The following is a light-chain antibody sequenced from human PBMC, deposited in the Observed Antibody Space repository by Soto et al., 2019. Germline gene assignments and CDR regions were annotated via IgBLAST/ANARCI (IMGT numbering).Light chain of an antibody. CDR1: QGISND. Sequence: EVLRTQSPGTLSVSAGERVIISCRASQGISNDLAWYQQKXGXAPRLLLYDVSTGATGIPARFSGSGSGTVFTLTLRRLEPEDLAVYYCQQLTEWPPQWTCGQGTKVDIK. CDR2: DVS. V-gene: IGKV3-11*01. CDR3: QQLTEWPPQWT. J-gene: IGKJ1*01.